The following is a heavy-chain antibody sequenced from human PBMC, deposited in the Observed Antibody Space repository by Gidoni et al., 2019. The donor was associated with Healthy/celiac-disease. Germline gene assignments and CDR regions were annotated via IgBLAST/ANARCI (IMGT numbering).Heavy chain of an antibody. J-gene: IGHJ6*02. V-gene: IGHV1-69*01. CDR2: IIPIFGTA. Sequence: QVQLVQSGAEVKKPGSSVKVSCKASGGTFSSYAISWVRQAPGQGLEWMGGIIPIFGTANYAQKFQGRVTITADESTSTAYMELSSLRSEDTAVYYCARSPMTTVTTWPFYYGMDVWGQGTTVTVSS. CDR1: GGTFSSYA. CDR3: ARSPMTTVTTWPFYYGMDV. D-gene: IGHD4-17*01.